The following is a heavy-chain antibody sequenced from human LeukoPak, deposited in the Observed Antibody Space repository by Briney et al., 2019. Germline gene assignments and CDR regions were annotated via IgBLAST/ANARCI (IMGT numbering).Heavy chain of an antibody. Sequence: AGGPLRLSCAASGLTSRSYAMHWVRQAPGKGLEGVAVISYDGSNKYYADSVKGRFTISRDNSKNTLYLQMNSLRAEDTAVYYYARDRQSGSSPPPNGMDVWGQGTTVTVSS. CDR1: GLTSRSYA. CDR2: ISYDGSNK. D-gene: IGHD3-3*01. J-gene: IGHJ6*02. V-gene: IGHV3-30-3*01. CDR3: ARDRQSGSSPPPNGMDV.